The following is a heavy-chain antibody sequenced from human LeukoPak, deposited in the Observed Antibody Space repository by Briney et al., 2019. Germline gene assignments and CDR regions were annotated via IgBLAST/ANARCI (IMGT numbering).Heavy chain of an antibody. D-gene: IGHD5-18*01. Sequence: GGSLRLSCAASEFTFSSYWMHWVRQAPGKGLVWVSRIYSDGSITTYTDSVKGRFTISRDNAKNTLYLHMNSLRAEDTAVYYCARAPPSSGYAYHLDIWGQGTMVTVSS. CDR1: EFTFSSYW. V-gene: IGHV3-74*03. J-gene: IGHJ3*02. CDR2: IYSDGSIT. CDR3: ARAPPSSGYAYHLDI.